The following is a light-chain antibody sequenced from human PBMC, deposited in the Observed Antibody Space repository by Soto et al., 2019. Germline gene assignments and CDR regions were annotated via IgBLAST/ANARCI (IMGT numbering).Light chain of an antibody. V-gene: IGKV1-33*01. CDR1: QDIRNY. J-gene: IGKJ4*01. CDR3: QQYDNLPLT. CDR2: DAS. Sequence: DIQMTQSPSSLSASVGERVTITCQASQDIRNYLNWYQQKPGKAPKLLIYDASNLETGVPSRFSGSGSGTDFTFTISSLQPEDIATYYCQQYDNLPLTFGGGTKVDIK.